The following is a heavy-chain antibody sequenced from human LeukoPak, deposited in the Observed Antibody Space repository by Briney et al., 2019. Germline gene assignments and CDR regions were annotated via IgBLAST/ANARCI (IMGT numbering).Heavy chain of an antibody. CDR1: GGSISSSNW. Sequence: PSGTLSLTCAVSGGSISSSNWWSWVRQSPGTGLEWIGKIYHTGSANYNPSLKSRVTLSVDKSKNQFSLKLSSVTAADTAVYYCARGRGAAGLNYWGPGTLVTVSS. CDR3: ARGRGAAGLNY. CDR2: IYHTGSA. J-gene: IGHJ4*02. D-gene: IGHD6-13*01. V-gene: IGHV4-4*02.